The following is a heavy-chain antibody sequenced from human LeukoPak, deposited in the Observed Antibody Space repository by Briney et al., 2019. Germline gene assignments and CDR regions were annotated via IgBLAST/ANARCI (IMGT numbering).Heavy chain of an antibody. Sequence: PGGSLRLSCAASGFTFSNHGMHWVRQAPGKGPEWVALIWYDGSKYYGDSVKGRFTISRDNSKNTVYLQMNSLRAEDTGVYYCARDRLEAVTDDDYFDYWGQGTLVTVSS. CDR1: GFTFSNHG. J-gene: IGHJ4*02. CDR3: ARDRLEAVTDDDYFDY. D-gene: IGHD2-21*02. CDR2: IWYDGSK. V-gene: IGHV3-33*01.